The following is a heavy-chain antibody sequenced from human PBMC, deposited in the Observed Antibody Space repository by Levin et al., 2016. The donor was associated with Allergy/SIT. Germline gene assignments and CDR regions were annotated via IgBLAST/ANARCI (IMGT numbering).Heavy chain of an antibody. V-gene: IGHV4-39*01. D-gene: IGHD5/OR15-5a*01. CDR3: ARRCCFYSVQSSPSWFDP. CDR2: IHDSGSS. J-gene: IGHJ5*02. CDR1: GGSISGSTYY. Sequence: SETLSLTCAVSGGSISGSTYYWGWIRQPPGKGLEWIGGIHDSGSSSYNPSLKSRVTISVDTSKNQFSLRLNSVTAADTAVYYCARRCCFYSVQSSPSWFDPWGQGTLVTVSS.